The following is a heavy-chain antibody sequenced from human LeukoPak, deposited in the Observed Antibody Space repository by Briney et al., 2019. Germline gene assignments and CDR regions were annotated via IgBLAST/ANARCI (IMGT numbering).Heavy chain of an antibody. J-gene: IGHJ4*02. D-gene: IGHD6-19*01. Sequence: SETLSLTCAVSGGSISSGGYSWSWIRQPPGKGLEWIGYIYHSGSTYYNPSLKSRVTISVDRSKNQFSLKLSSVTAADTAVYYCARDRGSSQWLATFDYWGQGTLVTVSS. CDR1: GGSISSGGYS. CDR2: IYHSGST. V-gene: IGHV4-30-2*01. CDR3: ARDRGSSQWLATFDY.